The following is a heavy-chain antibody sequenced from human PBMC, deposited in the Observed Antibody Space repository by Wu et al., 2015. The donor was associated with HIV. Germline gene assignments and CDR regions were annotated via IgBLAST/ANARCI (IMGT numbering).Heavy chain of an antibody. CDR2: ISAYNGNT. V-gene: IGHV1-18*01. J-gene: IGHJ6*02. D-gene: IGHD5-18*01. Sequence: HVQLRQSGAITGKPGASVKVSCKASGYTFTSYGISWVRQAPGQGLEWMGWISAYNGNTNYAQKLQGRVTMTTDTSTSTAYMELRSLRSDDTAVYYCARGGGNTAMVYSDLGNYGMDVWGQGTTVTVSS. CDR3: ARGGGNTAMVYSDLGNYGMDV. CDR1: GYTFTSYG.